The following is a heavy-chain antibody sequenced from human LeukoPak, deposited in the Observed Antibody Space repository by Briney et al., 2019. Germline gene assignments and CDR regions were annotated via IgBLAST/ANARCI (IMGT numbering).Heavy chain of an antibody. V-gene: IGHV3-66*02. CDR3: ARATSGYSYANY. CDR1: GFTVSSNY. CDR2: IYSGGST. Sequence: SGGSLRLSCAASGFTVSSNYMSWVRQAPGKGLEWVSLIYSGGSTYYADSVKGRFTISRDSSKNTLYLQMNSLRAEDTAVYYCARATSGYSYANYWGQGTLVTVSS. J-gene: IGHJ4*02. D-gene: IGHD5-18*01.